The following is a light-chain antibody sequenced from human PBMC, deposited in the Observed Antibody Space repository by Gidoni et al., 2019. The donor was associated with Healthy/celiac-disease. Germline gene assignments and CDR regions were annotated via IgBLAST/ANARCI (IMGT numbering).Light chain of an antibody. V-gene: IGKV4-1*01. Sequence: DIVMTQSPDSLAVSLGERATINCKSSQSVLYSSNNKNYLAWYQQKPGQPPKLLIYWASNLESGVPDRFSGSGSGTDFTLTISSLQAEDVAVYYCQQYYSTLFTFGPGTKVDIK. J-gene: IGKJ3*01. CDR1: QSVLYSSNNKNY. CDR2: WAS. CDR3: QQYYSTLFT.